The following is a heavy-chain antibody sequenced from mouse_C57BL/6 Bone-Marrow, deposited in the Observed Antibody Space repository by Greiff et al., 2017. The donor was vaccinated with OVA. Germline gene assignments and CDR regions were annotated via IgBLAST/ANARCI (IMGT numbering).Heavy chain of an antibody. J-gene: IGHJ3*01. Sequence: EVKLMESGGGLVQPGGSLKLSCAASGFTFSDYYLYWVRQTPEQRLEWVAYISNGGGSTYYPDTVKGRFTISRDNAKNTLYLQMSRLKSEDTAMYYCARPSSYYDYGPWFAYWGQGTLGTVSA. D-gene: IGHD2-4*01. CDR3: ARPSSYYDYGPWFAY. V-gene: IGHV5-12*01. CDR2: ISNGGGST. CDR1: GFTFSDYY.